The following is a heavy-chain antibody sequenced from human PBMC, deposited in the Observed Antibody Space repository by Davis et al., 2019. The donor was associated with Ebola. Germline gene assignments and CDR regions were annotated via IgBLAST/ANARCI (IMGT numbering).Heavy chain of an antibody. J-gene: IGHJ6*02. CDR1: GFTFSSYS. CDR3: ASLYCSGGSCHGGMDV. CDR2: ISSRSNTI. Sequence: GGSLRLSCAASGFTFSSYSMNWVRQAPGKGLEWVSYISSRSNTIYYADSVKGRFTISRDNAKNSLYLQMNSLRAEDTAVYYCASLYCSGGSCHGGMDVWGQGTTVTVSS. D-gene: IGHD2-15*01. V-gene: IGHV3-48*04.